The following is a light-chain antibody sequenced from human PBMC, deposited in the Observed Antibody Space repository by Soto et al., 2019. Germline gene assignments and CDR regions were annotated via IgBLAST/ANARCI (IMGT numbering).Light chain of an antibody. CDR3: SSYASSSTS. V-gene: IGLV2-14*03. Sequence: QSALTQPAAVSGSPGQSITISCTGTSSDVGGYNYASWYQQHPGKAPKLMIYEVSNRLSGVSHRFSGSKSGNTASLTISGLQAEDEADYYCSSYASSSTSFGTGTKVTVL. CDR2: EVS. J-gene: IGLJ1*01. CDR1: SSDVGGYNY.